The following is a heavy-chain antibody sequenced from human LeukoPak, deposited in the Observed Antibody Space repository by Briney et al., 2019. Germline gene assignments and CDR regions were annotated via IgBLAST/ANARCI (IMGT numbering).Heavy chain of an antibody. V-gene: IGHV1-2*02. CDR3: ARDSGYCSGGSCYTRWFDP. Sequence: ASVKVSCKASGYTFTGYYMHWVRQAPGQGLEWMGWINPNSGGTNYAQKFQGRVTMTRDTSISTAYMELRSLRSDDTAVYYCARDSGYCSGGSCYTRWFDPWGQGTLVTVSS. CDR1: GYTFTGYY. D-gene: IGHD2-15*01. J-gene: IGHJ5*02. CDR2: INPNSGGT.